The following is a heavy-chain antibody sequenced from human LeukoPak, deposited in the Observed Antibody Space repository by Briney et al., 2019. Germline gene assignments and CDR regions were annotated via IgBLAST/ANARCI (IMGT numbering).Heavy chain of an antibody. D-gene: IGHD6-19*01. CDR2: IYHSGST. CDR3: ARDLKYSSGWHFDY. Sequence: SGTLSLTCAVSGGSISSSNWWSWVRQPPGKGLEWIGEIYHSGSTNYNPSLKSRVTISVDKSKNQFSLKLSSVTAADTAVYYCARDLKYSSGWHFDYWGQGTLVTVSS. V-gene: IGHV4-4*02. CDR1: GGSISSSNW. J-gene: IGHJ4*02.